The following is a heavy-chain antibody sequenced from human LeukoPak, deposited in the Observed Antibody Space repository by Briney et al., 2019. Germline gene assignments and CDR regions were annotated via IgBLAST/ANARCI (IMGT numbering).Heavy chain of an antibody. CDR2: IYSDGTT. CDR3: ARHQLSSYYGMDV. D-gene: IGHD2-2*01. J-gene: IGHJ6*02. V-gene: IGHV3-53*01. CDR1: GFAVSSNF. Sequence: GGSLRLSCAASGFAVSSNFMTWVRQAPGKGLEWVSVIYSDGTTYYADSAKGRFTISRDNSKNTLYLQMNSLRAEDTAVYYCARHQLSSYYGMDVWGQGTTVTVSS.